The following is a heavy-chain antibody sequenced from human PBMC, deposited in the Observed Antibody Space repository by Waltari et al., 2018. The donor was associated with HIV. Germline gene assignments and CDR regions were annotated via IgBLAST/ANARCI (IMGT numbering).Heavy chain of an antibody. Sequence: QVQLVQSGAEVKKPGASVKVSCTASGYTFTGYLMHWVRQAPGQGLGWMGWINPNSGGTNYAQKFQGRVTMTRDTSISTAYMELSRLRSDDTAVYYCAREYSSSSRTGDYWGQGTLVTVSS. J-gene: IGHJ4*02. CDR2: INPNSGGT. D-gene: IGHD6-6*01. V-gene: IGHV1-2*02. CDR1: GYTFTGYL. CDR3: AREYSSSSRTGDY.